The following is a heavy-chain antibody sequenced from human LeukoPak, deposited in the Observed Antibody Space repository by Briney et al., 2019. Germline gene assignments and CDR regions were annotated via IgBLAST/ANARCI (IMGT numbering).Heavy chain of an antibody. CDR3: ASRDLNYFDY. CDR2: IRYDGSYK. J-gene: IGHJ4*02. Sequence: GGSLRLSCVVSGFTISSYGMHWVRQAPGKGLEWVAFIRYDGSYKKYADSVKGRFTISRDNSKNTLYLQMNSLRAEDTAVYYCASRDLNYFDYWGQGTLVTVSS. V-gene: IGHV3-30*02. D-gene: IGHD5-24*01. CDR1: GFTISSYG.